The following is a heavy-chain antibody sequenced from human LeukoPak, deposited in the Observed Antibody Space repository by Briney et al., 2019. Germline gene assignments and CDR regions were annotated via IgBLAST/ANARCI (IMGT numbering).Heavy chain of an antibody. CDR2: IKQDGSEK. CDR1: GFTFSSYW. Sequence: QAGGSLRLSCAASGFTFSSYWMSWVRQAPGKGLEWVANIKQDGSEKYYVDSVKGRFTISRDNSKNTLYLQMNSLRAEDTAVYYCARGDCGGTSCHKYLDYWGQGTLVTVSS. D-gene: IGHD2-2*02. J-gene: IGHJ4*02. V-gene: IGHV3-7*01. CDR3: ARGDCGGTSCHKYLDY.